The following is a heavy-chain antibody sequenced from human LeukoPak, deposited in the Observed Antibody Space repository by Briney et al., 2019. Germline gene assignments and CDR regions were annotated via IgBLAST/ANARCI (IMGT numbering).Heavy chain of an antibody. V-gene: IGHV1-2*06. Sequence: ASVKVSCKASGYTLTGYYMHWVRQAPGQGLEWMGRINPNSGGTNYAQKFQGRVTMTRDTSISTAYMELSGLRSDDTAVYYCARRPVRGYSSTDYWGQGTLVTVSS. CDR1: GYTLTGYY. D-gene: IGHD5-18*01. CDR3: ARRPVRGYSSTDY. CDR2: INPNSGGT. J-gene: IGHJ4*02.